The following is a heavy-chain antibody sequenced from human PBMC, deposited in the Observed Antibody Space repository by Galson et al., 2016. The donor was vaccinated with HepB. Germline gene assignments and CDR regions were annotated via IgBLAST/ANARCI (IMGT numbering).Heavy chain of an antibody. D-gene: IGHD3-3*01. J-gene: IGHJ5*02. Sequence: SLRLSCAASGFTFSSYTFHWVRQAPGKGLEWVAVVSYDGINKYYGDSVKGRFTVSRDNSKSTLDLQMHSLRVEDTAVYYCARARASFGVATAYNWFDPWGQGALVTVSS. CDR1: GFTFSSYT. CDR3: ARARASFGVATAYNWFDP. V-gene: IGHV3-30*04. CDR2: VSYDGINK.